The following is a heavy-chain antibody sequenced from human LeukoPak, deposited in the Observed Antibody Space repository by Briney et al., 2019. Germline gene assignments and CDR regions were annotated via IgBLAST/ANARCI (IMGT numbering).Heavy chain of an antibody. CDR1: GFTFSSYN. CDR2: ISSSSSYV. V-gene: IGHV3-21*01. J-gene: IGHJ4*02. Sequence: RGSLRLSCAASGFTFSSYNMNWVRQAPGKGLEWVSSISSSSSYVYSADSVKGRFTISRDNAKNSLYLQMNSLRAEDTAVYYCARGDDYVWGSYRYADYWGQGTLVAVSS. D-gene: IGHD3-16*02. CDR3: ARGDDYVWGSYRYADY.